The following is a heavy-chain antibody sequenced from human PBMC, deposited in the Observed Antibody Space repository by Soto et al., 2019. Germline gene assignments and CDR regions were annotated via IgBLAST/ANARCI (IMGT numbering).Heavy chain of an antibody. Sequence: EVQLVESGGGFVQPGGSLRLSCVASRFSFTNAWMSWVRQAPGKGPELVGRSKSKTDGATADYAAPVKGRFTISRDDSQNTLYLHMASLKPEDTALYHCSTDIGIYGLDIWGQGTTVTVSS. D-gene: IGHD1-26*01. CDR3: STDIGIYGLDI. CDR2: SKSKTDGATA. V-gene: IGHV3-15*01. CDR1: RFSFTNAW. J-gene: IGHJ6*02.